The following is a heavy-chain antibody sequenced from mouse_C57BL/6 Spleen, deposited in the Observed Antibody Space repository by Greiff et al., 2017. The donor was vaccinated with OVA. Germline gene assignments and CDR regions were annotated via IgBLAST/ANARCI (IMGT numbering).Heavy chain of an antibody. D-gene: IGHD4-1*01. V-gene: IGHV3-6*01. CDR1: GYSITSGYY. CDR2: ISYDGSN. Sequence: ESGPGLVKPSQSLSLTCSVTGYSITSGYYWNWIRQFPGNKLEWMGYISYDGSNNSNPSLKNRISITRDTSKNQFFLKLNSMTTEDTATYYCARAQTGRYAMDYWGQGTSVTVSS. CDR3: ARAQTGRYAMDY. J-gene: IGHJ4*01.